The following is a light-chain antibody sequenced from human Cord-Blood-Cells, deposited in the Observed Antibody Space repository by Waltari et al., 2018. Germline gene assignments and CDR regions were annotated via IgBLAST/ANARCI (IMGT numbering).Light chain of an antibody. J-gene: IGLJ2*01. CDR1: RSDVGGYNY. CDR3: SSYAGSK. CDR2: EVS. Sequence: QSALTQPPSASGSPGQAVTISCTGTRSDVGGYNYVSWYQQHPGKAPKLMIYEVSKRPSGVPDRFSGSKSGNTASLTVSGLQAEDEADYYCSSYAGSKFGGGTKLTVL. V-gene: IGLV2-8*01.